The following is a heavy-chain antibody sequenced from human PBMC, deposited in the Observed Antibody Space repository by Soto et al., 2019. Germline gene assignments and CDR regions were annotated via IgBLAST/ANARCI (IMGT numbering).Heavy chain of an antibody. CDR3: AAEIIRGAAARSYYYYGMDV. CDR2: INTGNGNT. D-gene: IGHD6-13*01. V-gene: IGHV1-3*04. J-gene: IGHJ6*02. Sequence: ASVKVSCKASGYTFTSYAIHWVRQAPGQRLEWMGWINTGNGNTKYSQKFQGRVTITRDTSASTAYMELSSLRSEDTAVYYCAAEIIRGAAARSYYYYGMDVWGQGTTVTVSS. CDR1: GYTFTSYA.